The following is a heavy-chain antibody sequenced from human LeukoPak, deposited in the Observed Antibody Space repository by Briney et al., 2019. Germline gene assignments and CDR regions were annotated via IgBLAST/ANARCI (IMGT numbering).Heavy chain of an antibody. J-gene: IGHJ4*02. CDR1: GGSISSSNYY. Sequence: SETLSVTRTVSGGSISSSNYYWGWIRQPPGKGLEWIGSIYNSGSTYYNPALKSRVTISVDTSKHQFSLKLSSVTAADTAVYYCAAYYYDSIGYLWGQGTLVTVSS. CDR3: AAYYYDSIGYL. D-gene: IGHD3-22*01. V-gene: IGHV4-39*01. CDR2: IYNSGST.